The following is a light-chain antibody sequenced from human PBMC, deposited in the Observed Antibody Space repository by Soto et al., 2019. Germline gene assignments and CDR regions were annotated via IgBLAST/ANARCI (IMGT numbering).Light chain of an antibody. CDR3: MQSTQLPPT. J-gene: IGKJ5*01. V-gene: IGKV2D-29*02. Sequence: VMTQPPLSLSVAPGQPAAISCKSSQSLLHITGETFLFWYLQRPGQSPQLLTYEVSTRVSGVPDRFSGSGSGTDFTLEISRVETDDVGIYYCMQSTQLPPTFGQGTRLEIK. CDR2: EVS. CDR1: QSLLHITGETF.